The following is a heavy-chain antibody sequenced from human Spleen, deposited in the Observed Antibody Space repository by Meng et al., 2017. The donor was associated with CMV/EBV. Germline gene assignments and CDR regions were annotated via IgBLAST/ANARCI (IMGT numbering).Heavy chain of an antibody. CDR2: ISSSSDI. Sequence: GGSLRLSCAASGFTFSAYSMNWVRQAPGKGLEWVSSISSSSDIYYADSVKGRFTISRDNARNSLYLQINSLRAEDTAVYYCAKPVGATFDYWGQGTLVTVSS. CDR3: AKPVGATFDY. J-gene: IGHJ4*02. CDR1: GFTFSAYS. D-gene: IGHD1-26*01. V-gene: IGHV3-21*01.